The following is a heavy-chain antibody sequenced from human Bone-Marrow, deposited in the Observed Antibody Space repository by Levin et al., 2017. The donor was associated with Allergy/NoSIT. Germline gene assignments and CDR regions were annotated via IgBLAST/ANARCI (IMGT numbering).Heavy chain of an antibody. V-gene: IGHV2-5*02. CDR1: GFSLSTSGVG. J-gene: IGHJ4*02. CDR2: IYWDDGK. Sequence: PSQTLSLTCTFSGFSLSTSGVGVGWIRQPPGKALEWLALIYWDDGKHYSPSLKSRLTITKDASKNEVVLTLSNLDPVDTATYYCAHRITVFGVVTYFDYWGQGTLVTVAS. CDR3: AHRITVFGVVTYFDY. D-gene: IGHD3-3*01.